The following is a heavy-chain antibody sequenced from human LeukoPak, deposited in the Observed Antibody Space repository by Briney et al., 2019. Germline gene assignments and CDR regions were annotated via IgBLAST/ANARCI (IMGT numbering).Heavy chain of an antibody. J-gene: IGHJ3*02. Sequence: PSETLSLTCTVSGGSISSTTYYWGWIRRPPGKGLEWIGYMYHSGTTHYNPSLKSRVTISVDRSKNQFSLKLSSVTAADTAVYYCVRGYYYDSSGYWVRAFDIWGQGTMVTVSS. D-gene: IGHD3-22*01. CDR3: VRGYYYDSSGYWVRAFDI. CDR1: GGSISSTTYY. V-gene: IGHV4-39*07. CDR2: MYHSGTT.